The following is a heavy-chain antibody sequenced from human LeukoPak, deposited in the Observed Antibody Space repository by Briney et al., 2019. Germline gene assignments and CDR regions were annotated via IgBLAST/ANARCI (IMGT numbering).Heavy chain of an antibody. D-gene: IGHD4-17*01. CDR3: ARDRYGDYYFDY. Sequence: GGSLRLSCAASGFTFSSNIMHWVRQAPGKGLEWVAVIWYDGSNKYYADSVKGRFTISRDNSKNTLYLQMNSLRAEDTAVYYCARDRYGDYYFDYWGQGTLVTVSS. CDR2: IWYDGSNK. J-gene: IGHJ4*02. CDR1: GFTFSSNI. V-gene: IGHV3-33*01.